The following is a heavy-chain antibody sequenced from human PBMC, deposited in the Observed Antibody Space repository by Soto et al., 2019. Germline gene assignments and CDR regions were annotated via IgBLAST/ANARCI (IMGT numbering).Heavy chain of an antibody. CDR2: IYYSGST. CDR1: GGSISSSSYY. Sequence: QLQLQESGPGLVKPSETLSLTCTVSGGSISSSSYYWGWIRQPPGKGLEWIGSIYYSGSTYYNPSLKSRVTISVDTSKNQFSLKLSSVTAADTAVYYCARLGYCSGGSCYYYYYYMDVWGKGTTVTVSS. J-gene: IGHJ6*03. D-gene: IGHD2-15*01. CDR3: ARLGYCSGGSCYYYYYYMDV. V-gene: IGHV4-39*01.